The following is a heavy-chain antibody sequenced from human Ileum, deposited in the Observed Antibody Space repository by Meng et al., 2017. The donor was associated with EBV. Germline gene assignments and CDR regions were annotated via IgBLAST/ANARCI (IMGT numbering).Heavy chain of an antibody. CDR3: ARRPTGIDY. CDR1: VGCCMSAF. V-gene: IGHV4-34*12. J-gene: IGHJ4*02. CDR2: IFHGGSP. Sequence: LDHSRILSLSVGVNVGCCMSAFWNWIRQLPGEGLEGLGEIFHGGSPSYNPSIKIRVTISIAPSKNQLSLMLSSVTAADTAVYYCARRPTGIDYWGQGTLVTVSS. D-gene: IGHD2-8*02.